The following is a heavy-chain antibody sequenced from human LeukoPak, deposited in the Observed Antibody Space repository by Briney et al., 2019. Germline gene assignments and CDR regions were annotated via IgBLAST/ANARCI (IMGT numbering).Heavy chain of an antibody. CDR1: GFTFSSYG. V-gene: IGHV3-33*01. CDR3: ARELNHCSGGSCYSNWFDP. CDR2: IWYDGSNK. J-gene: IGHJ5*02. Sequence: GGSLRLSCAASGFTFSSYGMHWVRQAPGKGLEWVAVIWYDGSNKYYADSVKGRFTISRGNSKNTLYLQMNSLRAEDTAVYYCARELNHCSGGSCYSNWFDPWGQGTLVTVSS. D-gene: IGHD2-15*01.